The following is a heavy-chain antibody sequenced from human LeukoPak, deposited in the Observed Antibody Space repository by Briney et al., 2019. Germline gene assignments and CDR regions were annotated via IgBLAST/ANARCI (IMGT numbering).Heavy chain of an antibody. Sequence: GGSLRLSCAASGFTFSSYAMSWVRQAPGKGLEWVSAISGSGGSTYYADSVKGRVTFSRDNSKNKLYLQMNSLRAEDTAVYYCAGPHITIFYYWGQGTLVTVSA. CDR1: GFTFSSYA. CDR3: AGPHITIFYY. J-gene: IGHJ4*02. CDR2: ISGSGGST. V-gene: IGHV3-23*01. D-gene: IGHD3-3*01.